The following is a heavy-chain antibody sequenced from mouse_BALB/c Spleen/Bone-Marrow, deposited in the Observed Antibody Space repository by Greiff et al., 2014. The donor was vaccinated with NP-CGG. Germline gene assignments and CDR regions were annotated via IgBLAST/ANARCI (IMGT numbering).Heavy chain of an antibody. D-gene: IGHD1-1*01. V-gene: IGHV1-69*02. CDR1: GYTFTCYW. Sequence: VQLQQSGAELVRPGASVKLSCKASGYTFTCYWINWVKQRPGQGLEWIGNIYPSDSYTNYNQKFKDKATLTVDKSSSTAYMQLSSPTSEDSAVYYCTRSYGSSYEYYFDYWGQGTTLTVSS. J-gene: IGHJ2*01. CDR2: IYPSDSYT. CDR3: TRSYGSSYEYYFDY.